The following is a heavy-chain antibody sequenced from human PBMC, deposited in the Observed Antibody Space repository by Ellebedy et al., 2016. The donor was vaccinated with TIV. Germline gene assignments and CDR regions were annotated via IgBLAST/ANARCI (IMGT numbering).Heavy chain of an antibody. V-gene: IGHV3-21*01. CDR1: GFTFSSYS. Sequence: GESLKISCAASGFTFSSYSMNWVRQAPGKGLEWVSSISSSSSYIYYADSVKGRFTISRDNAKNSLYLQMNSLRAEDTAVYYCARDSPDWLLTLYYFDYWGQGTLVTVSS. CDR2: ISSSSSYI. J-gene: IGHJ4*02. D-gene: IGHD3-9*01. CDR3: ARDSPDWLLTLYYFDY.